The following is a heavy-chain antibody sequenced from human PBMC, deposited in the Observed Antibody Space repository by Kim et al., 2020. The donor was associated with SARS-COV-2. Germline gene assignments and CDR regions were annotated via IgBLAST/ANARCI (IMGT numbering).Heavy chain of an antibody. CDR3: AKDKMYGESGSYFQH. CDR1: GFTFSSYG. Sequence: GGSLRLSCAASGFTFSSYGMHWVRQAPGKGLEWVAVISYDGSNKYYADSVKGRFTISRDNSKNTLYLQMNSLRAEDTAVYYCAKDKMYGESGSYFQHWGQGTLGTVSS. D-gene: IGHD3-10*02. CDR2: ISYDGSNK. J-gene: IGHJ1*01. V-gene: IGHV3-30*18.